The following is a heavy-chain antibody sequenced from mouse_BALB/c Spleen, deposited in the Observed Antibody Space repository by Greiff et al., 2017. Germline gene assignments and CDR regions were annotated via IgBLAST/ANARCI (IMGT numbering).Heavy chain of an antibody. D-gene: IGHD2-14*01. CDR3: ARAYYRYYFDY. J-gene: IGHJ2*01. CDR1: GFNIKDTY. CDR2: IDPANGNT. Sequence: EVKLQQSGAELVKPGASVKLSCTASGFNIKDTYMHWVKQRPEQGLEWIGRIDPANGNTKYDPKFQGKATITADTSSNTAYLQLSSLTSEDTAVYYCARAYYRYYFDYWGQGTTLTVSS. V-gene: IGHV14-3*02.